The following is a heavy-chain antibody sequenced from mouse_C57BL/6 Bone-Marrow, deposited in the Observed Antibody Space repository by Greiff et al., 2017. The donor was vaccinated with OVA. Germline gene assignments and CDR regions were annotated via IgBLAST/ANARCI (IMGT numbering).Heavy chain of an antibody. CDR1: GFSLTSYG. D-gene: IGHD2-4*01. J-gene: IGHJ3*01. V-gene: IGHV2-2*01. CDR2: VRCGGST. Sequence: QVQLQQSGPGLVQPSQSLSITCTASGFSLTSYGVHWVRQSPGKGLEWLGVVRCGGSTDYNAAFISRLSISKDNSKSQVFFKMNSLQADDTSIYYCAGIYYDYDGAWFAYWGQGTLVTVSA. CDR3: AGIYYDYDGAWFAY.